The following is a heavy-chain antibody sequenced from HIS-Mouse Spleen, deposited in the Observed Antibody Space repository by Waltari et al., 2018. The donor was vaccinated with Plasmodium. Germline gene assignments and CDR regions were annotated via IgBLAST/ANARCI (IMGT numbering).Heavy chain of an antibody. V-gene: IGHV4-34*01. CDR2: INHSGST. CDR1: GGSVRGYY. CDR3: ARVTSSGVYWYFDL. D-gene: IGHD3-3*01. Sequence: QVQLQQWGAGLLQPSETLSLTCAVYGGSVRGYYWSWNRPPPGQGLEWIGEINHSGSTNYNPSLKSRVTISVDTSKNQFSLKLSSVTAADTAVYYCARVTSSGVYWYFDLWGRGTLVTVSS. J-gene: IGHJ2*01.